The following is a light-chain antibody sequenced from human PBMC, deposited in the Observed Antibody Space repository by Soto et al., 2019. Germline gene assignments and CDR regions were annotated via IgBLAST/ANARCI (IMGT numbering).Light chain of an antibody. CDR2: KAS. J-gene: IGKJ1*01. V-gene: IGKV1-5*03. CDR1: QTISSW. CDR3: QQRSNWPWT. Sequence: DIQMTQSPSTLSGSVGDRVTITCRASQTISSWLAWYQQKPGKAPKLLIYKASTLKSGAPSRFSGSGSGTDFTLTISSLEPEDFAVYYCQQRSNWPWTFGQGTKVDIK.